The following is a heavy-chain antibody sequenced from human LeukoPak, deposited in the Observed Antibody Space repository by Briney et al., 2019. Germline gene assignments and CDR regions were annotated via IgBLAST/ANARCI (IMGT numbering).Heavy chain of an antibody. CDR3: ARDRTYYDSSGIYYNWFDP. CDR2: IKQDGSDK. J-gene: IGHJ5*02. CDR1: GFTFGSYW. V-gene: IGHV3-7*01. D-gene: IGHD3-22*01. Sequence: PGGSLRLSCAASGFTFGSYWMSWVRQAPGKGLEWVANIKQDGSDKYYVDSVKGRFTISRDNAKNSLYLQMNSLRAEDTAVYYCARDRTYYDSSGIYYNWFDPWGQGTLVTVSS.